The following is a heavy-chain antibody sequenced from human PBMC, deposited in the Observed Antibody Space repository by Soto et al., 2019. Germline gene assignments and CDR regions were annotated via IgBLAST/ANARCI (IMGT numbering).Heavy chain of an antibody. CDR1: GYTFISYA. J-gene: IGHJ6*02. CDR3: ARGHSTDCSNGVCSFFYNHEMDV. V-gene: IGHV1-2*04. D-gene: IGHD2-8*01. Sequence: ASVKVSCKASGYTFISYALSWVRQAPGQGLEWLGRINPKSGGTSTAQKFQGWVTMTRDRSISTVYMELTRLRSDDTAVYFCARGHSTDCSNGVCSFFYNHEMDVWGQGTTVTVSS. CDR2: INPKSGGT.